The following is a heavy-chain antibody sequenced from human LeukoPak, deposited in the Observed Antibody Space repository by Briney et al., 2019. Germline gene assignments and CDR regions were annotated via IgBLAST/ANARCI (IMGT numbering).Heavy chain of an antibody. CDR2: INHSGST. Sequence: SETLSLTCAVYGGSFSGYYWSWIRQPPGKGLEWIGEINHSGSTNYNPSLKSRVTISVDTSKNQFSLKLSSVTAADTAVYYCARGRWASRVAAAGRYFDYWGQGTLVTVSS. CDR1: GGSFSGYY. J-gene: IGHJ4*02. V-gene: IGHV4-34*01. CDR3: ARGRWASRVAAAGRYFDY. D-gene: IGHD6-13*01.